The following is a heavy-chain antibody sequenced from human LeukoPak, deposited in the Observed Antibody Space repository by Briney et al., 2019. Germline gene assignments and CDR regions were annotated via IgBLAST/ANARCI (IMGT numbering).Heavy chain of an antibody. Sequence: SETLSLTCTVSGGSISSYYWSWIRQPAGKGLEWIGSIYYSGSTYYNPSLKSRVTISVDTSKNQFSLKLSSVTAADTAVYYCARSISTVTTYDYWGQGTLVTVSS. J-gene: IGHJ4*02. V-gene: IGHV4-59*05. D-gene: IGHD4-17*01. CDR2: IYYSGST. CDR3: ARSISTVTTYDY. CDR1: GGSISSYY.